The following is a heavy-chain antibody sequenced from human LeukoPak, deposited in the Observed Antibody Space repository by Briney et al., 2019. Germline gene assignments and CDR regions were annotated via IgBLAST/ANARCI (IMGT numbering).Heavy chain of an antibody. CDR2: IYHSGST. D-gene: IGHD3-10*01. CDR1: GGSISSGGYY. CDR3: ARAPYGSGSYVDY. J-gene: IGHJ4*02. V-gene: IGHV4-30-2*01. Sequence: SQTLSLTCTVSGGSISSGGYYWSWIRQPPGKGLEWIGYIYHSGSTYYNPSLKSRVTISVDRSKNQFSLKLTSVTAADTAVYYCARAPYGSGSYVDYWGQGTLVTVSS.